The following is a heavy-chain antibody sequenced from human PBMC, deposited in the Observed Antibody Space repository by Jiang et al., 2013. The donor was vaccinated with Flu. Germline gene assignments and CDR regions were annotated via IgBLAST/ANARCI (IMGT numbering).Heavy chain of an antibody. CDR1: GDSVSSHSAV. CDR3: ARSAPNVDY. V-gene: IGHV6-1*01. CDR2: TYYRSKWYN. J-gene: IGHJ4*02. Sequence: SQTLSLTCAISGDSVSSHSAVWAWIRQSPSRGLEWLGRTYYRSKWYNESAPSMKGRISINPDTSKNQLSLQLNSVTPEDTAVYYCARSAPNVDYWGQGTLVTVSS.